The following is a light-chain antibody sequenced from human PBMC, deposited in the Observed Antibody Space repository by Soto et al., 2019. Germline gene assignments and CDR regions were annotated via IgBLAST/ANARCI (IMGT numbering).Light chain of an antibody. Sequence: QSALTQPASVSGSPGQSITISCTGTSSDVGDYNYVSWYQQHPGKAPKLLIYGVSNRPSGISSHFSGSKSDNTASLTISGLQAEDEADYYCSSYTSTNTLIFGGGTKLTVL. V-gene: IGLV2-14*01. CDR3: SSYTSTNTLI. CDR2: GVS. J-gene: IGLJ2*01. CDR1: SSDVGDYNY.